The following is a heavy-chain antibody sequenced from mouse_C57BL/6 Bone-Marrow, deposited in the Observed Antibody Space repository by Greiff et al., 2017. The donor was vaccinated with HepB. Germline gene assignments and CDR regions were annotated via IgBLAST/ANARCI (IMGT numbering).Heavy chain of an antibody. CDR2: IDPNSGGT. J-gene: IGHJ4*01. CDR3: ARDYYGSRRGNAMDY. Sequence: QQSCKASGYTFTSYWMHWVKQRPGRGLEWIGRIDPNSGGTKYNEKFKSKATLTVDKPSSTAYMQLSSLTSEDSAVYYCARDYYGSRRGNAMDYWGQGTSVTVSS. CDR1: GYTFTSYW. D-gene: IGHD1-1*01. V-gene: IGHV1-72*01.